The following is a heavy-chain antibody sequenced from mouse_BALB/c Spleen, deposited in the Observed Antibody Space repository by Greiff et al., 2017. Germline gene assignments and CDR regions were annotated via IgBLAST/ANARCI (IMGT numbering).Heavy chain of an antibody. CDR1: GYAFSSYW. J-gene: IGHJ1*01. D-gene: IGHD4-1*01. CDR2: IYPGDGDT. CDR3: ARWEWYFDV. Sequence: QVHVKQSGAELVRPGSSVKISCKASGYAFSSYWMNWVKQRPGQGLEWIGKIYPGDGDTNYNGKFKGKATLTADKSSSTAYMQLSSLTSEDSAVCFCARWEWYFDVWGAGTTVTVSS. V-gene: IGHV1-80*01.